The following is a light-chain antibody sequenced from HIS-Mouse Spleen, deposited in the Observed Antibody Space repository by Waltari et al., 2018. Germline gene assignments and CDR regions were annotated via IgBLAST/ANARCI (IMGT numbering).Light chain of an antibody. CDR1: SSDVGSYNL. CDR3: CSYAGSSTFVVV. CDR2: EGS. Sequence: SALTQPASVSGSPGQSITIPCTGTSSDVGSYNLVPCYQQHPGKAPKLMIYEGSKRPSGVSNRFSGSKSGNTASLTISGLQAEDEADYYCCSYAGSSTFVVVFGGGTKLTVL. J-gene: IGLJ2*01. V-gene: IGLV2-23*03.